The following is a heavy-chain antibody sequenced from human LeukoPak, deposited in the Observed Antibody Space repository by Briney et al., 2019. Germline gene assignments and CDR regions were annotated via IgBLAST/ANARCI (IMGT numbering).Heavy chain of an antibody. J-gene: IGHJ4*02. CDR3: AREGGSYRPLDY. Sequence: SETLSLTCTVSGAYISSYFWSWIRQPPGKGLEWIGEVNLQGGTNYNPSLLRRVAISVDTSANHVSLQMTSVTAADTAVYYCAREGGSYRPLDYSGQGTLVTVSS. CDR2: VNLQGGT. D-gene: IGHD3-16*02. V-gene: IGHV4-59*12. CDR1: GAYISSYF.